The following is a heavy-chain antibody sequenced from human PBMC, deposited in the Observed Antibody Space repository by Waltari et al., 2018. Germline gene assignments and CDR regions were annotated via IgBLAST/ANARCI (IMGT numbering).Heavy chain of an antibody. Sequence: QVQLQESGPGLVKPSETLSLTCTVSGGSLSSYYWSWLRQPPGKGLEWIGYIYYSGSTNYNPSLKSRVTISVDTSKNQFSLKLSSVTAADTAVYYCASGVRYCSGGSCYAVFLDYWGQGTLVTVSS. CDR2: IYYSGST. V-gene: IGHV4-59*01. CDR1: GGSLSSYY. D-gene: IGHD2-15*01. J-gene: IGHJ4*02. CDR3: ASGVRYCSGGSCYAVFLDY.